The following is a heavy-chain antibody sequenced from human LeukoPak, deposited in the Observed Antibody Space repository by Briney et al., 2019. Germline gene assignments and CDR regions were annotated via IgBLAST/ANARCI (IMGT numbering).Heavy chain of an antibody. J-gene: IGHJ4*02. V-gene: IGHV3-48*03. Sequence: GGSLRLSCTASGFTFSTYEMNWVRQAPGKGLEWISYISGSGSSIFYADSLQGRFTVSRDNAKNSVYLQMNSLRAEDTAVYYCARVDTVMAYYFDLWGQGTLVTVSS. CDR2: ISGSGSSI. CDR1: GFTFSTYE. CDR3: ARVDTVMAYYFDL. D-gene: IGHD5-18*01.